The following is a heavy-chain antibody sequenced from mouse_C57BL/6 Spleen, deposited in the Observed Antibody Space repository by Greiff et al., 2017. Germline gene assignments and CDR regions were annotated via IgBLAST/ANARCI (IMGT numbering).Heavy chain of an antibody. CDR2: ISDGGSYT. D-gene: IGHD2-3*01. V-gene: IGHV5-4*03. Sequence: EVKLVESGGGLVKPGGSLKLSCAASGFTFSSYAMSWVRQTPGKRLEWVATISDGGSYTYYPDNVKGRFTISRDNAKNNLYLQMSHLKSEDTAMYYCARPDGYFNWFAYWGQGTLVTVSA. CDR1: GFTFSSYA. J-gene: IGHJ3*01. CDR3: ARPDGYFNWFAY.